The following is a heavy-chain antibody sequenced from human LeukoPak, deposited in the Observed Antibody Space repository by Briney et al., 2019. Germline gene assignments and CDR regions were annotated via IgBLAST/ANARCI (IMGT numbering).Heavy chain of an antibody. CDR1: GGTFSSYA. J-gene: IGHJ3*02. Sequence: EASVKVSCKASGGTFSSYAISWVRQAPGQGLEWMGRIIPIFGTANYAQKFQGRVTITTDESTSTAYMELSSLRSEDTAVYYWARYRPGATGSNAFDIWGQGTMVTVSS. CDR3: ARYRPGATGSNAFDI. V-gene: IGHV1-69*05. D-gene: IGHD1-26*01. CDR2: IIPIFGTA.